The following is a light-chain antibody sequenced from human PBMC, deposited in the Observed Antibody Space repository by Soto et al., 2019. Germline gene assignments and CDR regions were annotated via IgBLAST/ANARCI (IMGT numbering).Light chain of an antibody. CDR1: QTISSW. J-gene: IGKJ1*01. CDR3: QKYNSYPGK. CDR2: DAS. V-gene: IGKV1-5*01. Sequence: DIQITQSPSSLSASVGDRVPSTCRASQTISSWLAWYQQKPGKAPKLLIYDASSLESGVPSRFSGSGSGTEFTLTISSLQPDDFATYYCQKYNSYPGKCGQGNTVAIK.